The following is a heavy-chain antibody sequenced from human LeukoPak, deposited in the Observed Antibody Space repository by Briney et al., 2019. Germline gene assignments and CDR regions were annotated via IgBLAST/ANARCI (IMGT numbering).Heavy chain of an antibody. D-gene: IGHD3-22*01. Sequence: SETLSLTCAVYGGSFSGYYWSWLRQPPGKGLEWIGEINHSGSTNYNPSLKSRVTISVDTSKNQFSLKLSSVTAAVTAVYYCARGIRITMIVVVITTGLYYFDYWGQGTLVTVSS. J-gene: IGHJ4*02. V-gene: IGHV4-34*01. CDR1: GGSFSGYY. CDR3: ARGIRITMIVVVITTGLYYFDY. CDR2: INHSGST.